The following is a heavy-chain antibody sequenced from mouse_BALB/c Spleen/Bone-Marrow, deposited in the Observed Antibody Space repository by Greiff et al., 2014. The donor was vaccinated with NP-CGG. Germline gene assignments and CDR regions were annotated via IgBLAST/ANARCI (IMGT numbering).Heavy chain of an antibody. CDR1: GFNIKDTY. CDR2: IDPANGNT. CDR3: ASYCYGSSYGFAY. V-gene: IGHV14-3*02. J-gene: IGHJ3*01. Sequence: EVHLLESGAELVKPGASVKLSCTASGFNIKDTYMHWVKQRPEQGLEWIGRIDPANGNTKYDPKFQGKATITADTSSNTAYLQLSSLTSEDTAVYYCASYCYGSSYGFAYWGQGTLVTVSA. D-gene: IGHD1-1*01.